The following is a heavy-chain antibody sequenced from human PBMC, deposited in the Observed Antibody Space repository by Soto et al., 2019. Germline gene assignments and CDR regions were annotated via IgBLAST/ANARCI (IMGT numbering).Heavy chain of an antibody. CDR2: ISGYDGHT. CDR1: GYTVSTHG. D-gene: IGHD3-16*01. Sequence: SGKDSCNAAGYTVSTHGISWVRQAPGKGLEWMGWISGYDGHTKYAQKFQGRIIMTTDTSTSTVYMDLRSLRSDDTAVYYCAREGEMPYYYYGLDVWGQGTTVTVSS. CDR3: AREGEMPYYYYGLDV. J-gene: IGHJ6*02. V-gene: IGHV1-18*01.